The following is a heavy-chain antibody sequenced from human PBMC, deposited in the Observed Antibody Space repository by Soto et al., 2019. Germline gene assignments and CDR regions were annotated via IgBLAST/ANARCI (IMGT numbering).Heavy chain of an antibody. CDR3: TRGGSLGLNWFDP. D-gene: IGHD7-27*01. CDR2: IRSKANSYAT. V-gene: IGHV3-73*01. Sequence: GGSLRLSCAASGFTFSGSAMHWVRQASGKGLEWVGRIRSKANSYATAYAASVKGRFTISRDDSKNTAYLQMNSLKTEDTAVYYCTRGGSLGLNWFDPWGQGTLVTVSS. CDR1: GFTFSGSA. J-gene: IGHJ5*02.